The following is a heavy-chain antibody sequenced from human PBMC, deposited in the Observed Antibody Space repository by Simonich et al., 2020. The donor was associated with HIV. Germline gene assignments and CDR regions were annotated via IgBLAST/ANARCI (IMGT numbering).Heavy chain of an antibody. V-gene: IGHV1-2*06. CDR2: INPNSGGT. CDR1: GYTFTGHY. Sequence: QVQLVQSGAEVKKPGASVKVSCKTSGYTFTGHYMHWVRQAPGQGLEWMGRINPNSGGTNYAQKFQGRVTMTRDTSNSTAYMELSSLRSEDTAVYYWARGGYCSGGSCYGESDFDYWGQGTLVTVSS. CDR3: ARGGYCSGGSCYGESDFDY. D-gene: IGHD2-15*01. J-gene: IGHJ4*02.